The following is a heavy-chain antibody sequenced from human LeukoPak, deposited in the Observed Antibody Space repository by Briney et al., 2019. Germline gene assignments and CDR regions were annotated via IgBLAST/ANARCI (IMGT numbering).Heavy chain of an antibody. CDR1: GFTFSSYA. CDR2: ISGSGGST. CDR3: AREVGYSSGWYVGYYYYGMDV. J-gene: IGHJ6*02. V-gene: IGHV3-23*01. D-gene: IGHD6-19*01. Sequence: GGSLRLSCAASGFTFSSYAMSWVRQAPGKGLEWVSAISGSGGSTYYADSVKGRFTISRDNSKNTLYLQMNSLRAEDTAVYYCAREVGYSSGWYVGYYYYGMDVWGQGTTVTVSS.